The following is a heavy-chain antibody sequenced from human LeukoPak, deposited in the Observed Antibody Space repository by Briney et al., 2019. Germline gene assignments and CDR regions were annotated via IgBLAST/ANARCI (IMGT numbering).Heavy chain of an antibody. Sequence: GGSLRLSCAASGFDFRSHSMHWVRQAPGKGLEWVSAISGSGGTAYYADSVKGRFTISRDNSKNTLYLQMNSLRAEDTAVYYCARDHDSRPYYYMDVWGKGTTVTVSS. CDR1: GFDFRSHS. CDR2: ISGSGGTA. V-gene: IGHV3-23*01. D-gene: IGHD3-22*01. J-gene: IGHJ6*03. CDR3: ARDHDSRPYYYMDV.